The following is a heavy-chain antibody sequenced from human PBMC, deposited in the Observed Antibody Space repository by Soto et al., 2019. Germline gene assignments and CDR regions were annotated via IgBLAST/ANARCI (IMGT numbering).Heavy chain of an antibody. Sequence: ASETLSLTCAVYGGSFSGYYWSWIRQPPGEGLEWIGEINHSGSTNYNPSLKSRVTISVDTSKNQFSLKLSSVTAADTAVYYCARLTAVKTYHNYYYYMDVWGKGTTVTVSS. CDR1: GGSFSGYY. CDR2: INHSGST. D-gene: IGHD4-4*01. CDR3: ARLTAVKTYHNYYYYMDV. J-gene: IGHJ6*03. V-gene: IGHV4-34*01.